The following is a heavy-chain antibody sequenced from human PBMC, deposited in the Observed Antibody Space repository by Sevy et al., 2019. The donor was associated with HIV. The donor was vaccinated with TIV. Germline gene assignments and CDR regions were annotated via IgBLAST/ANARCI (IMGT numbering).Heavy chain of an antibody. CDR2: ISSSSSTM. CDR1: AFSFSSYS. D-gene: IGHD5-18*01. CDR3: ARTKSNTAMVSSDY. V-gene: IGHV3-48*01. Sequence: GGSLRLSCAASAFSFSSYSRNWVRQAPGQGLEWVSYISSSSSTMYYADSVKGRFTISRDNAKNSLYLQMNTLRAEDTAVYYCARTKSNTAMVSSDYWGQGTLVTVSS. J-gene: IGHJ4*02.